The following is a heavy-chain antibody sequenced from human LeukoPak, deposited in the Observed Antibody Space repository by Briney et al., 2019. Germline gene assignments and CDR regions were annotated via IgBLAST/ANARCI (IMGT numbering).Heavy chain of an antibody. CDR3: ARAPSSSSAGFDY. D-gene: IGHD6-6*01. V-gene: IGHV4-38-2*02. Sequence: SETLSLTCTVSGHSISSGYYWGWIRQPPGKGLEWIGSIYHSGSTYYNPSLKSRVTISVDTSKNQFSLKLSSVTAADTAVYYCARAPSSSSAGFDYWGQGTLVTVSS. CDR1: GHSISSGYY. J-gene: IGHJ4*02. CDR2: IYHSGST.